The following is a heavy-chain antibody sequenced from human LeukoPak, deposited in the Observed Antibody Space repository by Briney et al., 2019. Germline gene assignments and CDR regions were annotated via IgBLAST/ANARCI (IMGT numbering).Heavy chain of an antibody. CDR2: IYYSGST. Sequence: SEILSLTCTVSGGSISSYYWSWIRQPPGKGLEWIGYIYYSGSTNYNPSLKSRVTISVDTSKNQFSLKLSSVTAADTAVYYCARERSSSVFDYWGQGTLVTVSS. D-gene: IGHD6-6*01. J-gene: IGHJ4*02. V-gene: IGHV4-59*01. CDR1: GGSISSYY. CDR3: ARERSSSVFDY.